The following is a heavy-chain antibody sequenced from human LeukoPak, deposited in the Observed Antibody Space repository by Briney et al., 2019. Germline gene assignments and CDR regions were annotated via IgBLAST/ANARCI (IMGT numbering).Heavy chain of an antibody. CDR3: ARIIRGYSYGAFDY. CDR1: GGSIRSSYYY. V-gene: IGHV4-39*07. Sequence: SETLSLTCTVSGGSIRSSYYYWGWIRQPPGKGLEWIGSIYDSGSTYYNPSLKSRVTISVDTSKNQFSLKLSSVTAADTAVYYCARIIRGYSYGAFDYWGQGTLVTVSS. D-gene: IGHD5-18*01. J-gene: IGHJ4*02. CDR2: IYDSGST.